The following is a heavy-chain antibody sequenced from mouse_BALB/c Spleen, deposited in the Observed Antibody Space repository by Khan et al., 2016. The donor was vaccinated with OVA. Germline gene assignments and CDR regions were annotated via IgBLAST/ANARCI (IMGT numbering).Heavy chain of an antibody. D-gene: IGHD2-14*01. CDR1: GYTFTSNT. J-gene: IGHJ4*01. V-gene: IGHV1-4*01. CDR3: ERRTTGYAMDY. Sequence: VQLQESGAELARPGASVKMSCEASGYTFTSNTMHWVKQRPGQGLEWIGYINPRSGYTNYNQKFKDKATLTADKSSSTAYMQLSSLTSEDSAVYYGERRTTGYAMDYWGQGTSVIVSS. CDR2: INPRSGYT.